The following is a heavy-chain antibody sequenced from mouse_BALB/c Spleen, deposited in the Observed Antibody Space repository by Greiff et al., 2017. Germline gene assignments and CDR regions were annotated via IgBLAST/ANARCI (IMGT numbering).Heavy chain of an antibody. Sequence: EVQLVESGGGLVQPGGSMKLSCVASGFTFSNYWMNWVRQSPEKGLEWVAEIRLKSNNYATHYAESVKGRFTISRDDSKSSVYLQMNNLRADDTGIYYCTSPLTTLVRRYWYFDVWGAGTTVTVSS. J-gene: IGHJ1*01. CDR2: IRLKSNNYAT. V-gene: IGHV6-6*02. D-gene: IGHD1-1*01. CDR3: TSPLTTLVRRYWYFDV. CDR1: GFTFSNYW.